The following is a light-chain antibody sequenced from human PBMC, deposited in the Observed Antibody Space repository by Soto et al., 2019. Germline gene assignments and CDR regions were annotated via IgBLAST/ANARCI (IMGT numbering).Light chain of an antibody. V-gene: IGLV2-23*01. CDR2: EGN. CDR3: CSYAGSTTFVV. CDR1: SGDIGTYNL. Sequence: QSALTQPASVSGSPGQSITISCAATSGDIGTYNLVSWYQHHPGKAPRLLIYEGNKRPSGVSNRFSGSKSGNTASLTISGRQPEDEADYHCCSYAGSTTFVVFGGGTKVTV. J-gene: IGLJ2*01.